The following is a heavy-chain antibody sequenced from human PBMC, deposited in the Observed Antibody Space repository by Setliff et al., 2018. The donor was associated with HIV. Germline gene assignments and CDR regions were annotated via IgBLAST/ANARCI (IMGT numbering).Heavy chain of an antibody. CDR3: ARDNYYNFWSGYWGMDV. CDR1: GGSFTSSTYY. D-gene: IGHD3-3*01. CDR2: FHYSGST. V-gene: IGHV4-39*07. J-gene: IGHJ6*02. Sequence: SETLSLTCNVSGGSFTSSTYYWGWIRQPPGKGLEWIGSFHYSGSTSYNPSLRSRVTISVDTSKNQFSLRLSSVTAADTAVYYCARDNYYNFWSGYWGMDVWGQGTTVTVSS.